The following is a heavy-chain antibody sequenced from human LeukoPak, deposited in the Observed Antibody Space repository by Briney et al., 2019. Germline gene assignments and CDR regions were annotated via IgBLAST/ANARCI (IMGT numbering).Heavy chain of an antibody. CDR3: AKTPQPYCSSTSCYP. J-gene: IGHJ5*02. D-gene: IGHD2-2*01. CDR2: ISSGDGST. Sequence: PGGSLRLSCAASGFTFSDYYMTWIRQAPGKGLEWISYISSGDGSTYYADSVKGRFTISRDNAKNTLYLQMNSLRAEDTAVYYCAKTPQPYCSSTSCYPWGQGTLVTVSS. CDR1: GFTFSDYY. V-gene: IGHV3-11*01.